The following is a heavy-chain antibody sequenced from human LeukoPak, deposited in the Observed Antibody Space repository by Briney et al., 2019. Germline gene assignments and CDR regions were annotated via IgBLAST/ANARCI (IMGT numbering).Heavy chain of an antibody. CDR2: ISSSGRTI. J-gene: IGHJ6*03. D-gene: IGHD3-16*01. CDR1: GFTFSDYY. CDR3: ARNFGGASAYYYYYYMDV. Sequence: PGESLRLSCAASGFTFSDYYMSWIRQAPGKGLEWVSYISSSGRTIYYADSVKGRFTISRDNAKNPQYLQMNSLRAEDTAVYYCARNFGGASAYYYYYYMDVWGKGTTVTVSS. V-gene: IGHV3-11*01.